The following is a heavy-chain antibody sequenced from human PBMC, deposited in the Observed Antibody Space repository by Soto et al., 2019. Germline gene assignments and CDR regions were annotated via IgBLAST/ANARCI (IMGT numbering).Heavy chain of an antibody. CDR1: GFTFDDYA. V-gene: IGHV3-9*01. CDR3: AKGSGSYYRSRLYYYYMDV. CDR2: ISWNSGSI. D-gene: IGHD3-10*01. Sequence: EVQLVESGGGLVQPGRSLRLSCAASGFTFDDYAMHWVRQAPGKGLEWVSGISWNSGSIGYADSVKGRITISRDNAKNSLYLQMNSLRAEDTALYYCAKGSGSYYRSRLYYYYMDVWGKGTTVTVSS. J-gene: IGHJ6*03.